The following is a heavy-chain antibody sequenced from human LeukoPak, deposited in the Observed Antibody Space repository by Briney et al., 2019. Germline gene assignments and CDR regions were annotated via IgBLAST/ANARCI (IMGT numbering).Heavy chain of an antibody. V-gene: IGHV1-8*01. CDR1: GYTFTSYD. Sequence: ASVKVSCKASGYTFTSYDMDWVRQATGQGLEWLGWMNPNSGNTGYAQKFQGRVTMTRNASVSTAYMELSSLRSEDTAVYYCARDYGGNSGWFDPWGQGTLVTVSS. CDR3: ARDYGGNSGWFDP. J-gene: IGHJ5*02. CDR2: MNPNSGNT. D-gene: IGHD4-23*01.